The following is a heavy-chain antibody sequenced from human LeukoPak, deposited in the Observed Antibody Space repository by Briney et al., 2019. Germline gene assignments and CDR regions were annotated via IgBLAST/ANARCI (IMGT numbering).Heavy chain of an antibody. CDR2: ISSSSSTI. CDR3: ARDPDDCSSTSCYKGGGYYYYYGMDG. V-gene: IGHV3-48*02. Sequence: GGSLRLSCAASGFTFSSYSMNWVRQAPGKGLEWVSYISSSSSTIYYADSVKGRFTISRDNAKNSLYLQMNSLRDEDTAVYYCARDPDDCSSTSCYKGGGYYYYYGMDGWGQGTTVTVSS. D-gene: IGHD2-2*02. CDR1: GFTFSSYS. J-gene: IGHJ6*02.